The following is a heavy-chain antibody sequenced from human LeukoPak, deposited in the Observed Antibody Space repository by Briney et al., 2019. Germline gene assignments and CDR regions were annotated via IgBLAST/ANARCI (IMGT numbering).Heavy chain of an antibody. V-gene: IGHV4-39*01. J-gene: IGHJ4*02. D-gene: IGHD2-2*01. CDR2: IYYSGST. Sequence: SETLSLTCTVSGGSISSSSYYWGWIRQPPGKGLEWIGSIYYSGSTYYNPSLKSRVTISVDTSKNQFSLKLSSVTAADTAVYYCARQLVPAATCDYWGQGILVTVSS. CDR3: ARQLVPAATCDY. CDR1: GGSISSSSYY.